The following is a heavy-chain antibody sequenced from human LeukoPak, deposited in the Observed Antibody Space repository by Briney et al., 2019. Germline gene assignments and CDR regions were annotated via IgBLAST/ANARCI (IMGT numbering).Heavy chain of an antibody. V-gene: IGHV1-2*02. J-gene: IGHJ4*02. CDR2: INPNSGGT. Sequence: ASVKVSCKASGYTSTGYYMHWVRQAPGQGLEWMGWINPNSGGTNYAQKFQGRVTMTRDTSISTAYMELSRLRSDDTAVYYCARDQNWAESSGYYRGYVPDGNDYWGQGTLVTVSS. CDR3: ARDQNWAESSGYYRGYVPDGNDY. CDR1: GYTSTGYY. D-gene: IGHD3-22*01.